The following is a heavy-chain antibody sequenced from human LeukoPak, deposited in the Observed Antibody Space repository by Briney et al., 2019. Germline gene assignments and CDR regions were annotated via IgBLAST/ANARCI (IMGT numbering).Heavy chain of an antibody. D-gene: IGHD3-22*01. CDR3: ASNTYYYDSSGYYYAFFDY. CDR1: GYSISSGYY. J-gene: IGHJ4*02. CDR2: IYHSGST. Sequence: SETLSLTCTVSGYSISSGYYWGWIRQPPGKGLEWIGSIYHSGSTYYNPSLKSRVTISVDTSKNQFSLKLSSVTAADTAVYYCASNTYYYDSSGYYYAFFDYWGQGTLVTASS. V-gene: IGHV4-38-2*02.